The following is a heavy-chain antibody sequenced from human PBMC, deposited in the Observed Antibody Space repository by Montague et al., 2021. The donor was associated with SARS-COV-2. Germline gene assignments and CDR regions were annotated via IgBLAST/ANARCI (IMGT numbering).Heavy chain of an antibody. CDR3: ARYYGRSLDV. D-gene: IGHD3-16*01. J-gene: IGHJ6*02. CDR2: SFKNEDI. CDR1: GGSITNDD. Sequence: SETLSLTCTVSGGSITNDDWSWIRQPPGKGLEWVVNSFKNEDIDYNPSLRSRVIVSVDAAKSQFSLKVTSWTAAAAAAYDCARYYGRSLDVWGQGTIVTVSS. V-gene: IGHV4-59*08.